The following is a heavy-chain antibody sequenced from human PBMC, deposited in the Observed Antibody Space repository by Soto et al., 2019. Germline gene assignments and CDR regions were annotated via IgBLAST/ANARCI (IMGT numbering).Heavy chain of an antibody. V-gene: IGHV3-11*01. Sequence: QVQLVESGGGLVKPGGSLRLSCAASGFTFSDFYMSWICQAPGKGLEWISYISCGSTNIFYADSVQGRFTVSRDNAKNSVYLQMDRLRAEDTAVYYCARDRNAAGSDYWGQGTLVTVSS. CDR1: GFTFSDFY. D-gene: IGHD1-1*01. CDR3: ARDRNAAGSDY. CDR2: ISCGSTNI. J-gene: IGHJ4*02.